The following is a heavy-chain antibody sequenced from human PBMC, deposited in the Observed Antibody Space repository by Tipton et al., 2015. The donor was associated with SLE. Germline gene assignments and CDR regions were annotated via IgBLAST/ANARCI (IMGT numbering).Heavy chain of an antibody. J-gene: IGHJ4*02. CDR2: MDPNSGNT. CDR1: GYTFTSYD. D-gene: IGHD4-23*01. CDR3: ARDAYGGNSFDL. V-gene: IGHV1-8*01. Sequence: QSGAEVKKPGASVKVSCKASGYTFTSYDINWVRQATGQGLEWMGWMDPNSGNTGFAQKFQGRVSLTKNTSISTAYMELSSLRSDDTAVYYCARDAYGGNSFDLWGQGTLVTVSS.